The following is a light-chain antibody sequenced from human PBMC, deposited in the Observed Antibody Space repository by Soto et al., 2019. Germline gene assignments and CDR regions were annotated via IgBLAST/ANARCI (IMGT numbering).Light chain of an antibody. Sequence: SYELTQPPSVSVAPGKTDRITCGGNNIGSKSVHWYQQKPGQAPVLVIYYDSDRPSGIPERFSGSNSGNTATLTISRVEAGDEADYCCQVWDSSSDHVVFGGGTKLTVL. CDR3: QVWDSSSDHVV. CDR1: NIGSKS. CDR2: YDS. V-gene: IGLV3-21*04. J-gene: IGLJ2*01.